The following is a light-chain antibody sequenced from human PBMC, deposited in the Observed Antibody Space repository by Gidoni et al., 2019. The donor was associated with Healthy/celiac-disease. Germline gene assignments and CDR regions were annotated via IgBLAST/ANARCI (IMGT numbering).Light chain of an antibody. CDR1: QSVSSN. Sequence: EIVMRHPPATLSVSPGATATLSCRASQSVSSNLAWYQQKPGQAPRLLIYGASTRATGIPARFSGSGSGTEFTLTISSLQSEDFAVYYCQQYNNWPPWTFGQXTKVEIK. CDR3: QQYNNWPPWT. V-gene: IGKV3-15*01. CDR2: GAS. J-gene: IGKJ1*01.